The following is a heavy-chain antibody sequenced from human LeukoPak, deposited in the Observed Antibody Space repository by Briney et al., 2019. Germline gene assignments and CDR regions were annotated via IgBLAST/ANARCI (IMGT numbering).Heavy chain of an antibody. Sequence: ASVKVSCKASGYTFTGYYMHWVRQAPGQGLEWMGWINPNSGGTNYAQKFQGSVTMTRDTSISTAYMELSRLRSDDTAVYYCARSTTVVTPYFDYWGQGTLVTVSS. D-gene: IGHD4-23*01. J-gene: IGHJ4*02. V-gene: IGHV1-2*02. CDR2: INPNSGGT. CDR1: GYTFTGYY. CDR3: ARSTTVVTPYFDY.